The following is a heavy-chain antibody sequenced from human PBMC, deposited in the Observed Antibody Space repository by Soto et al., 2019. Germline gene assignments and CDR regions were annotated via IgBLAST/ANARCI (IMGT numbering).Heavy chain of an antibody. J-gene: IGHJ3*01. CDR1: GYMFTTLP. Sequence: QAQLVQSGAEVTKPGASVKISCKASGYMFTTLPIHWMRQAPGQGLEWMGWINTANVDTKYSLKYEGRITLTRVPSTFTTYLELTTMTSEDTAVYFCARDRHPTAYYVNDAFNVWGQGTMISVSS. V-gene: IGHV1-3*04. CDR2: INTANVDT. CDR3: ARDRHPTAYYVNDAFNV. D-gene: IGHD3-10*02.